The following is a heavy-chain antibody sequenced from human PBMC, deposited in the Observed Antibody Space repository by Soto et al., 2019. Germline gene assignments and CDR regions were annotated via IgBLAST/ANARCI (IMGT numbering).Heavy chain of an antibody. V-gene: IGHV4-39*01. Sequence: SETLSLTCTVSGGSISSYYWGWIRQPPGKGLEWIGSIYYSGSTYYNPSLKSRVTISVDTSKNQFSLKLSSVTAADTAVYYCARSMTTVVTLDYWGQGTLVT. CDR1: GGSISSYY. CDR3: ARSMTTVVTLDY. D-gene: IGHD4-17*01. J-gene: IGHJ4*02. CDR2: IYYSGST.